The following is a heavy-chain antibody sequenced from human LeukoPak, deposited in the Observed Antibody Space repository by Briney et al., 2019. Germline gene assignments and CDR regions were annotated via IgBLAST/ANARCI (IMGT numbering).Heavy chain of an antibody. J-gene: IGHJ5*02. Sequence: PGGSLRLSCAASGFTVSSNYMSWVRQAPGKGLEWVSVIYSGGSTYYADSVKGRFTISRDNSKNTLYLQMNSLRAEDTAVYYCARNSRGGYCSGGSCSEYNWFDPWGQGTLVTVSS. CDR1: GFTVSSNY. V-gene: IGHV3-66*01. CDR2: IYSGGST. CDR3: ARNSRGGYCSGGSCSEYNWFDP. D-gene: IGHD2-15*01.